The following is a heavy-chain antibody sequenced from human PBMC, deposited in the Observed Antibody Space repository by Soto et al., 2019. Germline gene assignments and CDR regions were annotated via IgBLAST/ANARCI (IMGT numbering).Heavy chain of an antibody. CDR1: GFSFSSYS. J-gene: IGHJ4*02. CDR3: ARVRGYGGE. V-gene: IGHV3-21*01. CDR2: ISSSISYI. D-gene: IGHD5-18*01. Sequence: XVSLRLNCAASGFSFSSYSMNWVRQAPGKGLEWVSSISSSISYIYYADSVKGRFTISRDNAKNSLYLQMNSLRAEDTAVYYCARVRGYGGEWGQGTLVTVSS.